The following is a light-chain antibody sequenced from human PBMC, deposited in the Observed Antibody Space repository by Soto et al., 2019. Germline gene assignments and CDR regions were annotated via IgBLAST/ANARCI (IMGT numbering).Light chain of an antibody. CDR3: QQYNSYSFT. J-gene: IGKJ3*01. V-gene: IGKV1-5*03. Sequence: DIQMTQSPSTLSASVGDRVTITCRASQSISSWLAWYQQKPGKAPKLLINKASSLESGVPSRFSGRGSGTEFTLTISSLQPDDFATYYCQQYNSYSFTFGPGTKVDIK. CDR2: KAS. CDR1: QSISSW.